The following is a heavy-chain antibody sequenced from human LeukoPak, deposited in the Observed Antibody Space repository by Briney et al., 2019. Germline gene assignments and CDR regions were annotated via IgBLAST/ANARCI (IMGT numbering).Heavy chain of an antibody. CDR3: ARGSSGDY. D-gene: IGHD6-25*01. CDR1: GYSFTSYG. Sequence: ASVEVSCKASGYSFTSYGISWVRQAPGQGLEWMGWISANNVNTDYAQKFQGRVTMTRDTSTSTAYMELRSLRSDDTAVYYCARGSSGDYWGQGTLVTVSS. J-gene: IGHJ4*02. V-gene: IGHV1-18*01. CDR2: ISANNVNT.